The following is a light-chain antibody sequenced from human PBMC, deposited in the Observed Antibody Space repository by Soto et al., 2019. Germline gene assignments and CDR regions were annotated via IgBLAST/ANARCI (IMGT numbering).Light chain of an antibody. CDR1: QGIRDD. Sequence: DIQVTQYPSSLSASVGDRVTITCRASQGIRDDLGWYQQRPGEAPKRLIYAASSLHSGVPSRFSGSGSGTDFTLTISSLQPDDFATYYCQQFAISTTFGQGTKVDIK. J-gene: IGKJ1*01. CDR2: AAS. CDR3: QQFAISTT. V-gene: IGKV1-17*01.